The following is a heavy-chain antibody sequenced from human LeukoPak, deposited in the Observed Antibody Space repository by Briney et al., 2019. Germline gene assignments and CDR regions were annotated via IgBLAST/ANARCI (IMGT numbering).Heavy chain of an antibody. Sequence: GGSLRLSCAASGFIFENYWMNWVRQAPGKGLEWVANIEQDGSEKYYVDSVKGRFTISRDNARNSLYLQMNSLRAEDTAVYYCASLYCTHTTCYYFDYWGQGTLVSVSS. CDR1: GFIFENYW. V-gene: IGHV3-7*01. J-gene: IGHJ4*02. CDR3: ASLYCTHTTCYYFDY. D-gene: IGHD2-2*01. CDR2: IEQDGSEK.